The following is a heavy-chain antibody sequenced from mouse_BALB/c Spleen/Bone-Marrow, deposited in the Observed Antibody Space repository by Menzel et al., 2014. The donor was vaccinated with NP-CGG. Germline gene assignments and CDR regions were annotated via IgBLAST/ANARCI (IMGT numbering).Heavy chain of an antibody. V-gene: IGHV14-3*02. CDR1: GFNIXDTY. D-gene: IGHD1-1*02. CDR2: IDPANGNT. Sequence: VQLQQSGAELVKPGASVKLSCTASGFNIXDTYMHWVKQRPEQGLEWIGRIDPANGNTKYDPKFQGKATITADTSSNTAYMKLSSATSEGSAVYYCARDVVEGGFDYWGQGTPLTVSA. CDR3: ARDVVEGGFDY. J-gene: IGHJ2*01.